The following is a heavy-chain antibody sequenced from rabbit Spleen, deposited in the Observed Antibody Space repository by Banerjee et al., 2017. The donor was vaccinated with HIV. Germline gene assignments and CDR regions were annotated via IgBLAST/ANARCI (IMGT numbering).Heavy chain of an antibody. Sequence: QEQLVESGGGLVQPEGSLTLTCKASGVSFSDKEVMCWVRQAPEKGLEWIGCINAVTGKAVYASWAKGRFTFSKTSSTTVTLQMTSLTAADTATYFCARDLPGVIGWNFGWWGQGTLVTVS. CDR2: INAVTGKA. D-gene: IGHD4-1*01. V-gene: IGHV1S45*01. CDR1: GVSFSDKEV. J-gene: IGHJ3*01. CDR3: ARDLPGVIGWNFGW.